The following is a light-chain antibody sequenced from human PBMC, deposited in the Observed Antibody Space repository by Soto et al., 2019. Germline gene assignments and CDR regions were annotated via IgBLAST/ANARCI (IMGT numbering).Light chain of an antibody. V-gene: IGKV3-15*01. CDR2: DAS. CDR3: QHYNDCTYT. J-gene: IGKJ2*01. Sequence: PGGCAKLPRRASQTIDNTLAWYQRKPGQAPRLLIYDASTRATGVPARFSGSGSGTDFTLTISSLQSEDFAVYYCQHYNDCTYTFGQGTMVDVK. CDR1: QTIDNT.